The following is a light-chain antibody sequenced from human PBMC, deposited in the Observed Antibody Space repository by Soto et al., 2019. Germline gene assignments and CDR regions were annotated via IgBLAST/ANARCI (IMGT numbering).Light chain of an antibody. CDR1: QSIGNY. Sequence: DIQMTQSPSSLSASVGDRVTITCRASQSIGNYLNWYHQKPGKAPKLLIYAASSLQSGVPSRFSGSGSGTDFTLTISSLQPEDFATYYCQQSYSTPITFGQGTRLEIK. CDR2: AAS. V-gene: IGKV1-39*01. CDR3: QQSYSTPIT. J-gene: IGKJ5*01.